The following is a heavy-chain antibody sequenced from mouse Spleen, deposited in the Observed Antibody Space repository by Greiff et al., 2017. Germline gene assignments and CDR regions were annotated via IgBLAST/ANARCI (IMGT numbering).Heavy chain of an antibody. Sequence: EVQLQQSGPELVKPGASVKISCKASGYTFTDYYMNWVKQSHGKSLEWIGDINPNNGGTSYNQKFKGKATLTVDKSSSTAYMELRSLTSEDSAVYYCARSRGYDGYNWGQGTTLTVSS. J-gene: IGHJ2*01. V-gene: IGHV1-26*01. CDR1: GYTFTDYY. CDR3: ARSRGYDGYN. D-gene: IGHD2-3*01. CDR2: INPNNGGT.